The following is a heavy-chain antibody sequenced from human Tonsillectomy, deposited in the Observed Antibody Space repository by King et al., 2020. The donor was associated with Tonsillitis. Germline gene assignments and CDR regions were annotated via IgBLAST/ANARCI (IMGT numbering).Heavy chain of an antibody. CDR3: ARVRSSSAWFPFDY. D-gene: IGHD6-19*01. Sequence: VQLVESGAEVKKPGASVKVSCKASGYTFTDYYIHWVRQAPGQRLEWMGWINANSGGTKYAQKFQGRVTLTRDTSISTAYMELNRLKSDDTAVYYCARVRSSSAWFPFDYWGQGTLFTVSS. CDR2: INANSGGT. CDR1: GYTFTDYY. V-gene: IGHV1-2*02. J-gene: IGHJ4*02.